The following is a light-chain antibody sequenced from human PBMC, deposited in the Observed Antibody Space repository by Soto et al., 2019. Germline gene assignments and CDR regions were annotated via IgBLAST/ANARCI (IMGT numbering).Light chain of an antibody. Sequence: DIQMTQSPSSLSAPVGDRVTITCRASQSISNYLNWYQHKPGKAPNLLIYAASTLQSGVPSRFSGSRSGTDFTLTITHLQPEDFASYDCQQSYSSPPTFGQGTKLEIK. CDR3: QQSYSSPPT. V-gene: IGKV1-39*01. CDR2: AAS. J-gene: IGKJ2*01. CDR1: QSISNY.